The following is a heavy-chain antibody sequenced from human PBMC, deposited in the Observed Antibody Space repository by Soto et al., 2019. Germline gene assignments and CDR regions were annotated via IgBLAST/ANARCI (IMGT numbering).Heavy chain of an antibody. CDR1: GYTSTSYY. Sequence: ASVKVSCKASGYTSTSYYMHWVRQAPGQGLEWMGIINPSGGSTSYAQKFQGRVTMTRDTSTSTVYMELSSLRSEDTAVYYCASNVLRFLEWSEGCLVVWGQGTTVTVSS. D-gene: IGHD3-3*01. CDR3: ASNVLRFLEWSEGCLVV. CDR2: INPSGGST. J-gene: IGHJ6*02. V-gene: IGHV1-46*01.